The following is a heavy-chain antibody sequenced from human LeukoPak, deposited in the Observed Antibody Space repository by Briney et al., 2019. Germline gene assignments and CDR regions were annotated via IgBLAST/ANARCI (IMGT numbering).Heavy chain of an antibody. CDR3: AKDFYGAGVVGAFDF. CDR1: GFTFSSYA. D-gene: IGHD3-10*01. J-gene: IGHJ3*01. V-gene: IGHV3-23*01. CDR2: ISGSGGSK. Sequence: GGSLRLSCAASGFTFSSYATSWVPQSPRKGLGWVSGISGSGGSKYYAGSVRGGFTIYRDNSKHKLYLQMNSLKAEDTAVYYCAKDFYGAGVVGAFDFWGEGTMVSVSS.